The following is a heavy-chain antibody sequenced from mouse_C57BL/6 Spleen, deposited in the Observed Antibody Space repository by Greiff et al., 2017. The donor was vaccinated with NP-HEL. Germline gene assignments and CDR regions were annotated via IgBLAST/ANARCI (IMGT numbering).Heavy chain of an antibody. D-gene: IGHD6-1*01. CDR3: ARRATEEVWFAY. J-gene: IGHJ3*01. CDR2: ISNGGGST. V-gene: IGHV5-12*01. CDR1: GFTFSDYY. Sequence: EVQLVESGGGLVQPGGSLKLSCAASGFTFSDYYMYWVRQTPEKRLEWVAYISNGGGSTYYPDTVKGRFTISRDNAKNTLYLQMSRLKSEDTAMYYCARRATEEVWFAYWGQGTLVTVSA.